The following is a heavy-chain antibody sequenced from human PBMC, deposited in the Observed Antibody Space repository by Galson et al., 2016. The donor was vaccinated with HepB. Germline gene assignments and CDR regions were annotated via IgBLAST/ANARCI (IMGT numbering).Heavy chain of an antibody. CDR1: GYSFTKYI. CDR3: ARDSLGETDY. CDR2: INTKTGNP. Sequence: SVKVSCKASGYSFTKYIMHWVRQAPGQGLEWMGCINTKTGNPTCAQGFTGRFVFSLDTSVSTAYLQIRSLKAEDTAVYYCARDSLGETDYWGQGTLVTVSS. D-gene: IGHD2-21*01. V-gene: IGHV7-4-1*02. J-gene: IGHJ4*02.